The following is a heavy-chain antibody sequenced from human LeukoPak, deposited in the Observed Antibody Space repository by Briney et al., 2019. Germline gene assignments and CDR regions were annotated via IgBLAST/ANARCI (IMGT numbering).Heavy chain of an antibody. CDR1: GYTFTDYY. Sequence: ASVKISCKVSGYTFTDYYMHWVQQAPGKGLEWMGLVDPEDGETIYAEKFQGRVTITADTSTDTAYMELSSLRSDDTAVYYCARDFMGVPSPLGYWGQGTLVTVSS. V-gene: IGHV1-69-2*01. D-gene: IGHD3-10*01. CDR3: ARDFMGVPSPLGY. J-gene: IGHJ4*02. CDR2: VDPEDGET.